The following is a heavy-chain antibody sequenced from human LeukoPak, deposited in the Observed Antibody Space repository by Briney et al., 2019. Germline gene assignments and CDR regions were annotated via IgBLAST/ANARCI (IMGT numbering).Heavy chain of an antibody. CDR1: GFTFSNYA. V-gene: IGHV3-30*07. CDR2: ISNDGSDE. Sequence: GGSLRLSCAASGFTFSNYAMHWVRQAPGQGLEWVAIISNDGSDERSADSVKGRFTISRDNPKNTLYLQMNSLRAEDTAAYFCAKRGVVIRVILVGFHKEAYYFDSWGQGALVTVSS. J-gene: IGHJ4*02. D-gene: IGHD3-22*01. CDR3: AKRGVVIRVILVGFHKEAYYFDS.